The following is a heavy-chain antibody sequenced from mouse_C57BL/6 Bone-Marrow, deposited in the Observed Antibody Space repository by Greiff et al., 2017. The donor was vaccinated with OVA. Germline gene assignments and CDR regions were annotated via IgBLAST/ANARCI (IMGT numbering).Heavy chain of an antibody. CDR1: GYTFTSYG. J-gene: IGHJ2*01. CDR2: IYPRSGKT. CDR3: ARPIANWDDFDY. Sequence: VQLQQSGAELARPGASVKLSCKASGYTFTSYGISWVKQRTGQGLEWIGEIYPRSGKTYYNEKFKGKATLTADKSSSTAYMELRSLTSEDSAVYFCARPIANWDDFDYWGQGTTLTVSS. V-gene: IGHV1-81*01. D-gene: IGHD4-1*01.